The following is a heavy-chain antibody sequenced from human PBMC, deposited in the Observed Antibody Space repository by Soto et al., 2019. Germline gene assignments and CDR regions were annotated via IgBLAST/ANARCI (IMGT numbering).Heavy chain of an antibody. J-gene: IGHJ4*02. CDR3: ARPSTSGTRFDY. CDR1: GGSISTSNW. V-gene: IGHV4-4*02. CDR2: VYHSGST. D-gene: IGHD1-1*01. Sequence: QVQLQESGPGLVKPSGTLSLTCAVSGGSISTSNWWSWGRQPPGKGLEWIGEVYHSGSTNYNPSFKWRVAMSVVQSKKQLSLKLISVTAADTALYYCARPSTSGTRFDYWGQGSLVTVSS.